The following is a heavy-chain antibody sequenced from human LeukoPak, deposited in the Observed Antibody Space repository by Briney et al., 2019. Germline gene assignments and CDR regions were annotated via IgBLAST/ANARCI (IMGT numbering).Heavy chain of an antibody. D-gene: IGHD6-13*01. J-gene: IGHJ4*02. V-gene: IGHV4-39*01. CDR2: IYYGGST. CDR1: GGSLSGYY. Sequence: SETLSLTCAVYGGSLSGYYWSGIRQPPGKGLEWIESIYYGGSTYYNPSLKSRVTISVDTSKNQFSLKLSSVSAADTAVYYCARHLSTAGALGIDYWGQGTLVTVSS. CDR3: ARHLSTAGALGIDY.